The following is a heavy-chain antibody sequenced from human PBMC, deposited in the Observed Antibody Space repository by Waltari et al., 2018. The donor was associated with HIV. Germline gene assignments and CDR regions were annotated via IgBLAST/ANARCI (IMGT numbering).Heavy chain of an antibody. Sequence: QVHLQQSGAGLLKPSETLSLTCTVSGGSFSGYYWSWIRQPPGQGLEWIGEVNQSGNINYNPSLKSRLIISVDTSKRQFSLRLKSVTAADTAVYYCSREGYGGNPANNFDFWGQGTLVSVSS. CDR2: VNQSGNI. D-gene: IGHD2-15*01. J-gene: IGHJ4*02. CDR3: SREGYGGNPANNFDF. V-gene: IGHV4-34*01. CDR1: GGSFSGYY.